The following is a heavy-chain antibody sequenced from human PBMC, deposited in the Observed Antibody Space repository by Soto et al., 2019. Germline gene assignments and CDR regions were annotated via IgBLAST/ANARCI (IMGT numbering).Heavy chain of an antibody. J-gene: IGHJ4*02. Sequence: SETLSLTCAVSGGSISSGGYSWSWIRQPPGKGLEWIGYIYHSGSTYYNPSLKSRVTISVDRFKSQFSLKLSSVTAADTAVYYCARGVKYYYDSSGYYYFDYWGQGTLVTVSS. CDR1: GGSISSGGYS. CDR3: ARGVKYYYDSSGYYYFDY. V-gene: IGHV4-30-2*01. D-gene: IGHD3-22*01. CDR2: IYHSGST.